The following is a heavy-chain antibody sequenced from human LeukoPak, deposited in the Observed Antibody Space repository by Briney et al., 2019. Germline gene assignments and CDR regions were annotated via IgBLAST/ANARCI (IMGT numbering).Heavy chain of an antibody. D-gene: IGHD6-19*01. CDR1: AFTFSHYG. CDR3: AKLRSSGWYTPCDY. V-gene: IGHV3-48*04. CDR2: ISGSSGTV. Sequence: GGSLRLSCAASAFTFSHYGMNWVRQAPGKGLEWLSYISGSSGTVSYADSVKGRFTISRDNAKNSLYLQMNSLRAGDTAVYYCAKLRSSGWYTPCDYWGQGTLVTVSS. J-gene: IGHJ4*02.